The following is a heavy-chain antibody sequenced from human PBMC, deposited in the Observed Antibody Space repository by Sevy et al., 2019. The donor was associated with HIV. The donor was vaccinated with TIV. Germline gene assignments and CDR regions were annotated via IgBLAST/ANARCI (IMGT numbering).Heavy chain of an antibody. D-gene: IGHD2-8*02. J-gene: IGHJ3*01. CDR3: AKPTTYYLDAGGREGDAFDL. Sequence: GGSLRLSCAASGFTFSSYGIHWVRQTPGKGLEWVSFISSDGNDKYYADSVKGRFSISRDNSKKTVNLQVDGLRPEDTAVYFCAKPTTYYLDAGGREGDAFDLWGQGTMVTVSS. CDR2: ISSDGNDK. CDR1: GFTFSSYG. V-gene: IGHV3-30*18.